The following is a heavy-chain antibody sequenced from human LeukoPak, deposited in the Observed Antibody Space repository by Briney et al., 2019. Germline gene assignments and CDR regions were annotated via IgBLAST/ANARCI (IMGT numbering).Heavy chain of an antibody. Sequence: ASVKVSCKASGGTFSSYAISWVRQAPGQGLEWMGGIIPIFGTANYAQKFQGRVTITADESTSTAYMELSSLRSEDTAVYYCARDRIAAGWFDPWGQGTLVTVSP. V-gene: IGHV1-69*13. CDR1: GGTFSSYA. J-gene: IGHJ5*02. CDR2: IIPIFGTA. D-gene: IGHD6-13*01. CDR3: ARDRIAAGWFDP.